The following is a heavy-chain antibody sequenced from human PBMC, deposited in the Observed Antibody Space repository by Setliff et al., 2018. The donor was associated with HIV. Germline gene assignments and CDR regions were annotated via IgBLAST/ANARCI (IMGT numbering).Heavy chain of an antibody. Sequence: ASVKVSCKASGNTFTTYDISWVRQAPGQGLEWMGWISVYNGDTNYAQKFQGRVTMTTDTSTSTAYMELRSLRSDDTAVYYCARQFSSSWYVFDYWGQGALVTVSS. CDR3: ARQFSSSWYVFDY. CDR2: ISVYNGDT. J-gene: IGHJ4*01. V-gene: IGHV1-18*01. D-gene: IGHD6-13*01. CDR1: GNTFTTYD.